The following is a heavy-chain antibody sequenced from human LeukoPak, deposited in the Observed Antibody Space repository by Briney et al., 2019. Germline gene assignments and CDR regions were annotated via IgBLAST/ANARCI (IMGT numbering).Heavy chain of an antibody. D-gene: IGHD3-10*01. Sequence: ASVRVSCKVSGYTLTELSMHWVRQAPGKGLEWMGGFDPEHGETVYAQKFQGRLTMTEDTSTHTAYMELSRLRSDDTAVYYCARDKVGFGELFGFGKYYFDYWGQGTLVTVSS. V-gene: IGHV1-24*01. CDR2: FDPEHGET. CDR3: ARDKVGFGELFGFGKYYFDY. J-gene: IGHJ4*02. CDR1: GYTLTELS.